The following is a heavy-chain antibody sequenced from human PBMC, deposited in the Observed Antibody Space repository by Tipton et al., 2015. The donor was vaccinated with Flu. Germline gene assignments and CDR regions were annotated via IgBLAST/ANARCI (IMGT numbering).Heavy chain of an antibody. CDR2: IYPSGNT. D-gene: IGHD4-23*01. J-gene: IGHJ4*02. CDR1: GGSLSSYF. Sequence: TLSLTCTVSGGSLSSYFWSWIRQPAGKGLEWIGRIYPSGNTNYNPSLKSRVTISVDTSRNQFSLKLSSVTAADTAVYYCATEYRGGGNRYYFDYWGQGTLVTVSS. CDR3: ATEYRGGGNRYYFDY. V-gene: IGHV4-4*07.